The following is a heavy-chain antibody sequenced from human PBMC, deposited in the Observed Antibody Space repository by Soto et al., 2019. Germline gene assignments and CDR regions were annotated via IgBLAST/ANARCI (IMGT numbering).Heavy chain of an antibody. CDR3: ARVPGP. CDR1: DGSIGGGDYY. V-gene: IGHV4-30-4*01. Sequence: SETICLTSTVADGSIGGGDYYWSWLRQPPGKGLEWIGYIYYSGSTYYNPSLKSRVTISVDRSKNQFSLKLSSVTAADTAVYYCARVPGPWGQGTLVTVSS. J-gene: IGHJ5*02. CDR2: IYYSGST.